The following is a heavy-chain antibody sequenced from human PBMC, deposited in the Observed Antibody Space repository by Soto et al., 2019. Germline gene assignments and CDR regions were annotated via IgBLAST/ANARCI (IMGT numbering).Heavy chain of an antibody. CDR2: INLSDGST. CDR1: GRTLTTYY. CDR3: ARDPSGNTTVVTPLDY. D-gene: IGHD4-17*01. Sequence: QVQLVQSGAEVKEPETSVKVSCKASGRTLTTYYLHWVRQAPGQGLEWMGIINLSDGSTVYAQKFQGRVTMTGDTSTSTVYMELSSLTSDDTAVNYCARDPSGNTTVVTPLDYWGQVSLVTVSS. V-gene: IGHV1-46*01. J-gene: IGHJ4*02.